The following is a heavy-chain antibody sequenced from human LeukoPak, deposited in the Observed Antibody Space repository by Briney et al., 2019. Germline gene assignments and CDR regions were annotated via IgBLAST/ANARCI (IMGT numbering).Heavy chain of an antibody. CDR1: GASISSYY. V-gene: IGHV4-34*01. CDR2: INHSGST. CDR3: ARQNYGSAPLRY. D-gene: IGHD3-10*01. Sequence: SETLSLTCTVSGASISSYYWSWIRQPPGKGLEWIGEINHSGSTNYNPSLMSRVTISVDTSKNQFSLKLSTVTAADTAVYFCARQNYGSAPLRYWGQGTLVTVSS. J-gene: IGHJ4*02.